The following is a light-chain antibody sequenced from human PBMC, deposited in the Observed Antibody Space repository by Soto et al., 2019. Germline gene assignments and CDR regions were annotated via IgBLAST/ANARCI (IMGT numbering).Light chain of an antibody. V-gene: IGKV3-11*01. Sequence: ILLTQSPSTLSLSPGERATLSCRASQSVSSYLAWYQQKPGQAPRLLIYDASNRATGIPARFSGSGSGTDFTLTISSLEPEDFAVYYCQQRSNFGQGTRLEIK. J-gene: IGKJ5*01. CDR3: QQRSN. CDR1: QSVSSY. CDR2: DAS.